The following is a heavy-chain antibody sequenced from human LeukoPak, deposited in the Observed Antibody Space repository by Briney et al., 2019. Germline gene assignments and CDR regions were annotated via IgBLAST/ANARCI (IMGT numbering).Heavy chain of an antibody. V-gene: IGHV3-23*01. CDR3: AKGGPGYCSSTSCYHYYYYGMDV. CDR2: ISGSGGST. J-gene: IGHJ6*04. CDR1: GFTFSSYA. Sequence: GSLRLSCAASGFTFSSYAMSWVRQAPGKGLEWVSAISGSGGSTYYADSVKGRFTISRDNSKNTLYLQMNSLRAEDTAVYYCAKGGPGYCSSTSCYHYYYYGMDVWGKGTTVTVSS. D-gene: IGHD2-2*01.